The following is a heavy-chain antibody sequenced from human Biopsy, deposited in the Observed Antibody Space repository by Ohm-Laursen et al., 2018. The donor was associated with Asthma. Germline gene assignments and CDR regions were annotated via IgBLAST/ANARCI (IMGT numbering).Heavy chain of an antibody. J-gene: IGHJ3*01. CDR1: GYNFISFA. D-gene: IGHD3-9*01. V-gene: IGHV1-3*04. Sequence: GASVKVSCKASGYNFISFAIHWARQAPGQRLEWMGWVNTGNGDTKYSQKFQVRVTITRDTSASTAYMELRSLRSEDTATYYGARTYYDFLTGQVKDVFGVWGQGTMVTVSS. CDR2: VNTGNGDT. CDR3: ARTYYDFLTGQVKDVFGV.